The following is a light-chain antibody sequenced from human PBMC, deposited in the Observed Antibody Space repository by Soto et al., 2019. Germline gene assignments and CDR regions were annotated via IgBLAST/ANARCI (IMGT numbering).Light chain of an antibody. J-gene: IGLJ3*02. CDR2: EGT. V-gene: IGLV2-23*01. CDR3: CSYAGSTTWV. Sequence: QSALTQPASVSGSPGQAITIYCTGTNSDVGSYNLVSWYQHHPGEAPKLALYEGTKRPSGVSSRFSGSKSGNTASLTISGLQAEDEADYWCCSYAGSTTWVFGGGTKLTVL. CDR1: NSDVGSYNL.